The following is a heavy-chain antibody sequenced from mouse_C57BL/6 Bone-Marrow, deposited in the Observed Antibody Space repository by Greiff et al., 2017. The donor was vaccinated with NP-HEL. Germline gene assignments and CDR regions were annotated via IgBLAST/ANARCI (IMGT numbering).Heavy chain of an antibody. V-gene: IGHV1-69*01. Sequence: QVQLQQSGAELVMPGASVKLSCKASGYTFTSYWMHWVKQRPGQGLEWIGEIDPSDSYTNYNQKFKGKSTLTVDKSSSTAYMQLSSLTSEDSAVYYCAREDGYDWFAYWGQGTLVTVSA. J-gene: IGHJ3*01. CDR1: GYTFTSYW. D-gene: IGHD2-2*01. CDR2: IDPSDSYT. CDR3: AREDGYDWFAY.